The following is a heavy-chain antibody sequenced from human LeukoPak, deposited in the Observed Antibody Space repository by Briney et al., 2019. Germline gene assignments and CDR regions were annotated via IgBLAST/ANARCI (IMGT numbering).Heavy chain of an antibody. Sequence: WGSLRLSCAASGFTFSTYAMAWVRQAPGKGLECVSAFSNSGETHYADSVKGRFTISRDNSKNTLYLQMNSLRADDTALYYCAKDLRLSVGTPPFDYWGQGTLVTVSS. V-gene: IGHV3-23*01. J-gene: IGHJ4*02. CDR3: AKDLRLSVGTPPFDY. D-gene: IGHD4-23*01. CDR1: GFTFSTYA. CDR2: FSNSGET.